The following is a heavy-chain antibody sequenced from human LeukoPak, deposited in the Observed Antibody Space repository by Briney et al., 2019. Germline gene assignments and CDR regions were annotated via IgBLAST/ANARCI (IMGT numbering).Heavy chain of an antibody. CDR3: ARERNYYDGSGVTAPLGY. D-gene: IGHD3-22*01. Sequence: SVTVSCKASGGTFSSYAISWVRQAPGQGLEWMGGIIPIFGTANYAQKFQGRVTSTADESASTAYMELSSLRSEDTAVDYCARERNYYDGSGVTAPLGYWGQGTPVTVSS. V-gene: IGHV1-69*13. CDR2: IIPIFGTA. CDR1: GGTFSSYA. J-gene: IGHJ4*02.